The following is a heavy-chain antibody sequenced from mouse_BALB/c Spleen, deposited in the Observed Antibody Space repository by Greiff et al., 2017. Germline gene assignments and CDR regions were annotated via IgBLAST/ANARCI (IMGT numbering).Heavy chain of an antibody. CDR3: ARSTLGRYFDV. CDR1: GYTFTEYT. CDR2: FYPGSGST. V-gene: IGHV1-62-2*01. J-gene: IGHJ1*01. Sequence: QVQLQQSGAELVKPGASVKLSCKASGYTFTEYTIHWVKQRSGQGLEWIGWFYPGSGSTNYNEKFKGKATFTADTSSNTAYMQLSSLTSEDSAVYYCARSTLGRYFDVWGAGTTVTVSS. D-gene: IGHD4-1*01.